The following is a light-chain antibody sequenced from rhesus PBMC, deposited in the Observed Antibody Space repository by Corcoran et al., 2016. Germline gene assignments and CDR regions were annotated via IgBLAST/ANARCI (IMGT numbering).Light chain of an antibody. V-gene: IGLV2-13*03. CDR2: EVS. CDR3: SSYASSDTFI. J-gene: IGLJ1*01. CDR1: SSDVGGYNR. Sequence: QAAPTQSPSMSGSPGQSVTISCTGTSSDVGGYNRFSWYQQPPGKAPKLMIYEVSKRPSGVSDRFSGSKSANTASLTISGLQTEDGADYSCSSYASSDTFIFGSGTRLTVL.